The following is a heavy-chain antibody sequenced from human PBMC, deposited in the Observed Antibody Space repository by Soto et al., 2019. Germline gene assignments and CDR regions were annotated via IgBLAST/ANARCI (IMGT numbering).Heavy chain of an antibody. J-gene: IGHJ4*02. CDR1: GASIDSGDFY. D-gene: IGHD3-22*01. CDR2: IYSSGNT. V-gene: IGHV4-30-4*01. Sequence: SETLSLTCTVSGASIDSGDFYWSWIRQLPGKGLEWIGYIYSSGNTYYNPPLKTRVTISIDTSKTQFSLKLTSVTAADTAVYYCDRGGYLYDPSGPLDFCGQGALVTVYS. CDR3: DRGGYLYDPSGPLDF.